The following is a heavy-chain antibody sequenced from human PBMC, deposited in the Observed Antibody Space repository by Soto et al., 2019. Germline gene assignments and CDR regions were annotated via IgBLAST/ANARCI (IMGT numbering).Heavy chain of an antibody. CDR3: ARQPGIAVAGIDYYYYGMDV. V-gene: IGHV5-10-1*01. CDR2: IDPSDSYT. J-gene: IGHJ6*02. CDR1: GYSFTSYW. D-gene: IGHD6-19*01. Sequence: RGESLKISCKGSGYSFTSYWISWVRQMPGKGLEWMGRIDPSDSYTNYSPSFQGHVTISADKSISTAYLQWSSLKASDTAMYYCARQPGIAVAGIDYYYYGMDVWGQGTTVTVSS.